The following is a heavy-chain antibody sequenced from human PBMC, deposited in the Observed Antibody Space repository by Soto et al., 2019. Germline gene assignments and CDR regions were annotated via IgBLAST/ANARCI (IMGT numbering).Heavy chain of an antibody. D-gene: IGHD3-10*01. J-gene: IGHJ3*02. V-gene: IGHV4-31*03. CDR2: IYYSGTT. CDR3: ARVRGHAFDI. CDR1: GDSINNADYY. Sequence: QVQLQESGPGLVKPSQTLSLNCSVSGDSINNADYYWSWIRQHAGRGLEWIGYIYYSGTTYYHPSLTSRVTISIDTSKNQFSLEMSSVPAADTAVYYCARVRGHAFDIRGQGTMVTVSS.